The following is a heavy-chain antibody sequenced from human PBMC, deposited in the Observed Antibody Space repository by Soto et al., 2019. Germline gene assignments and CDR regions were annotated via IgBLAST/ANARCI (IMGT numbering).Heavy chain of an antibody. V-gene: IGHV3-48*03. D-gene: IGHD1-1*01. CDR3: ARVQLGDYLDY. J-gene: IGHJ4*02. CDR2: ISNSGTTK. CDR1: GFTLSSFE. Sequence: EVRLEESGGTLVQPGGSLRLSCVGSGFTLSSFEVTWVRQAPGKGLEWLSYISNSGTTKHYADSVKGRFTVSRDNAKNSVHLQLNSLSAEDTGIYYCARVQLGDYLDYWGQGTLVTVSS.